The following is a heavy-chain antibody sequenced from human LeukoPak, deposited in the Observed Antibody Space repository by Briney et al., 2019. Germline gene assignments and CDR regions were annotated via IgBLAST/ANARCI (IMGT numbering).Heavy chain of an antibody. V-gene: IGHV4-34*01. Sequence: PSETLSLTCAVYGGSFSGYYWSWIRQPPGKGLEWIGEINHSGSTYYNPSLKSRVTISVDTSKNQFSLKLSSVTAADTAVYYCARHFRDVLVGATTFRPNWFDPWGQGTLVTVSS. J-gene: IGHJ5*02. CDR1: GGSFSGYY. CDR3: ARHFRDVLVGATTFRPNWFDP. CDR2: INHSGST. D-gene: IGHD1-26*01.